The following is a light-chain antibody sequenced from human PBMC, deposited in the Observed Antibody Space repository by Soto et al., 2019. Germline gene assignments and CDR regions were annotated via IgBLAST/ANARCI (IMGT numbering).Light chain of an antibody. CDR1: RSDVGGYNY. Sequence: QSALTEPACVSGSPGQSITISCTETRSDVGGYNYVSWYQQHPGKAPKLMIYDVSNRPSGVSNRFSGSKSCNTASLTISGLQAEDEADYSCSSYTSSSTYAFGTGTKLTVL. J-gene: IGLJ1*01. CDR3: SSYTSSSTYA. CDR2: DVS. V-gene: IGLV2-14*01.